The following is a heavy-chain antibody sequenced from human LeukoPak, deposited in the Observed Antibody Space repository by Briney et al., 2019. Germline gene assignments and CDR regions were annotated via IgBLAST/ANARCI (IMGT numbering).Heavy chain of an antibody. CDR1: GFTFGDYA. Sequence: AGGSLRLSCTASGFTFGDYAMSWFRQAPGKGLEWVGFIRSKAEGGTTEYAASVKGRFTISRDDSRSIAYLQMNSLKTEDTAVYYCAHDTSGYAYYFDYWGQGTLVTVSS. D-gene: IGHD3-22*01. CDR2: IRSKAEGGTT. V-gene: IGHV3-49*03. CDR3: AHDTSGYAYYFDY. J-gene: IGHJ4*02.